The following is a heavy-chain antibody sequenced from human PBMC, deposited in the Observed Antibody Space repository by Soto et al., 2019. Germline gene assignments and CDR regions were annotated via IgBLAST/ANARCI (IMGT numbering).Heavy chain of an antibody. V-gene: IGHV1-69*01. J-gene: IGHJ4*02. D-gene: IGHD3-22*01. CDR1: GGTFSSYA. Sequence: QVQLVQSGAEVKKPGSSVKVSCKASGGTFSSYAISWVRHAPGQGLEWMGGIIPIFGTANYAQKFQGRVTITADESTSTAYMELSSLRSEDTAVYYCARGPPPITMIVVVNLFDYWGQGTLVTVSS. CDR3: ARGPPPITMIVVVNLFDY. CDR2: IIPIFGTA.